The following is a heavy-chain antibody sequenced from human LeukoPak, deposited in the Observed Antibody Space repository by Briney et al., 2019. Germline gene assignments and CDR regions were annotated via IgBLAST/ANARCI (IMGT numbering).Heavy chain of an antibody. CDR3: VLKGDY. Sequence: GRSLRLSCAASGFTFSSYAMHWVRQAPGKGLEWVAVISYDGSNKYYADSVKGRFTISRDNSKNTLYLQMNSLRAEDTAVYYCVLKGDYWGQGTLVTVSS. CDR1: GFTFSSYA. V-gene: IGHV3-30-3*01. CDR2: ISYDGSNK. J-gene: IGHJ4*02.